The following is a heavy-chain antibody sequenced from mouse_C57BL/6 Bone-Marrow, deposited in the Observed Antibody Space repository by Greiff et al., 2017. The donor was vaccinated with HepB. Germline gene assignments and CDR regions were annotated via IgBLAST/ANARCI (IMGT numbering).Heavy chain of an antibody. CDR3: ARSDYAWFAY. V-gene: IGHV1-20*01. Sequence: EVHLVESGPELVKPGDSVKISCKASGYSFTGYFMNWVMQSHGKSLEWIGRINPYNGDTFYNQKFKGKATLTVDKSSSTAHMELRSLTSEDSAVYYCARSDYAWFAYWGQGTLVTVSA. J-gene: IGHJ3*01. CDR2: INPYNGDT. CDR1: GYSFTGYF. D-gene: IGHD2-4*01.